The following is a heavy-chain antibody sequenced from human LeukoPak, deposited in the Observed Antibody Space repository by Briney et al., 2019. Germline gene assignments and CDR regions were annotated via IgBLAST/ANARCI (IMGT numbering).Heavy chain of an antibody. CDR1: GGTFSSYA. CDR2: IIPIFGTA. Sequence: ASVKVSCKASGGTFSSYAISWVRQAPGQGREWMGGIIPIFGTANYAQKFQGRVTMTRDTSISTAYMELSRLRSDDTAVYYCARDLYWGQGTLVTVSS. CDR3: ARDLY. J-gene: IGHJ4*02. V-gene: IGHV1-69*05.